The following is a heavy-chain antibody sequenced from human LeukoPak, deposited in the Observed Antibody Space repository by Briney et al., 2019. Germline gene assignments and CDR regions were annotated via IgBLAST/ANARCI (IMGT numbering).Heavy chain of an antibody. D-gene: IGHD6-13*01. Sequence: ASVKVSCKASGYTFTDYYVHWVRQAPGQGLEWMGWVSPYSGDTNYAQNFEGRVTMTRDTSINTVYMELSRLTSDDTAVYFCARVRIEAAGRGLDYWGQGTPVAVSS. CDR2: VSPYSGDT. CDR3: ARVRIEAAGRGLDY. CDR1: GYTFTDYY. V-gene: IGHV1-2*02. J-gene: IGHJ4*02.